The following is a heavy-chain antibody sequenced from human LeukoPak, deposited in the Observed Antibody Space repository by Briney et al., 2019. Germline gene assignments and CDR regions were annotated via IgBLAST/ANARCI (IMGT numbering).Heavy chain of an antibody. V-gene: IGHV3-66*01. J-gene: IGHJ4*02. CDR1: GFTVSSNY. CDR3: ATHSGGY. D-gene: IGHD3-16*01. Sequence: SGGSLRLSRTASGFTVSSNYMTWVRQAPGKGLEWVSVIYSGGSTYYADSVKGRFVLSRDNSKNTLYLQMNSLRAEDTAVYYCATHSGGYWGQGTLVTVSS. CDR2: IYSGGST.